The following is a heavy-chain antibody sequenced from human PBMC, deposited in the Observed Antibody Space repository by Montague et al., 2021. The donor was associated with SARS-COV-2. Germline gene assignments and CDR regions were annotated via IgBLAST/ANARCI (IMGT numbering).Heavy chain of an antibody. V-gene: IGHV4-39*01. CDR3: ARNEYTKVWSGMDV. J-gene: IGHJ6*02. Sequence: SETLSLTCTVSGGSISSSTYYWGWIRQPPGKGLEWIGSIHHSGSTYYNPSLKTRVTISVDTSKNQFSLKLSSVTAADTAVFYCARNEYTKVWSGMDVWGQGITVTVSS. CDR2: IHHSGST. D-gene: IGHD6-6*01. CDR1: GGSISSSTYY.